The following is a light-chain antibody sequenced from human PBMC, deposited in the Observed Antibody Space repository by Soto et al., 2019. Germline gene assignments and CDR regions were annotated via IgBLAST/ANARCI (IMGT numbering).Light chain of an antibody. CDR2: GAS. Sequence: EIVMTQSPATLSVSPGERATLSCRASQSVSRNLAWYQQKPGQAPRLLIYGASTRATGSPARFSGSGSGTGFTLTISSLQSVDFAVYYCQQYNNWPPVTFGQGTKVDI. CDR1: QSVSRN. CDR3: QQYNNWPPVT. V-gene: IGKV3-15*01. J-gene: IGKJ1*01.